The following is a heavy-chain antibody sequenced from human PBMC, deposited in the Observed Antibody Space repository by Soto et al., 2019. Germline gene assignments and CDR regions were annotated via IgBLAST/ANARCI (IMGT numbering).Heavy chain of an antibody. J-gene: IGHJ4*02. CDR2: ISDSGGHT. Sequence: EVQLLESGGGLVQPGGSLTLSCAGSRFTFSTYDMSWVRQAPGKGLEWVSSISDSGGHTYYADSVRGRFTISRDNSKDTLYLHMNSLRAEDTAVYYCAKPPLRFLEWLLYYWGQGTLVTVSP. D-gene: IGHD3-3*01. CDR1: RFTFSTYD. V-gene: IGHV3-23*01. CDR3: AKPPLRFLEWLLYY.